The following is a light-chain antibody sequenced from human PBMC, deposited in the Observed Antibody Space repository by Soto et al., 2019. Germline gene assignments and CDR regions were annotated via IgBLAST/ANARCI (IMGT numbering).Light chain of an antibody. V-gene: IGLV4-69*01. CDR1: SGHISYA. CDR2: LNNDGSH. Sequence: QPVLTQSPSASASLGASVKVTCTLSSGHISYAIAWHQQQPEKGPRYLMTLNNDGSHSKGDGIPDRFSGSSSGAERYLTISSLQSEDEADYYCQTWGTGIRVFGGGTKLTVL. J-gene: IGLJ3*02. CDR3: QTWGTGIRV.